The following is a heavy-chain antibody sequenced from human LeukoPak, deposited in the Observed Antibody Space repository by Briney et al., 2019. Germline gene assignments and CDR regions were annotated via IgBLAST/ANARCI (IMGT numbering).Heavy chain of an antibody. V-gene: IGHV3-48*03. CDR1: GLTFSNYA. D-gene: IGHD6-13*01. CDR2: ISGSGDTI. J-gene: IGHJ4*02. CDR3: ARFDRSWYYFDY. Sequence: GGSLRLSCTGSGLTFSNYAMNWVRQAPGKGLEWVSYISGSGDTIYYADSVKGRITISRDNAKTSLYLQMNDLRAEDTALYYCARFDRSWYYFDYWGPGTLVTVSS.